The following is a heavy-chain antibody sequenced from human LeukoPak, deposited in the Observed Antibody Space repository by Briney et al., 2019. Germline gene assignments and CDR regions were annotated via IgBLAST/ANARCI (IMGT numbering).Heavy chain of an antibody. CDR1: GGSISSYY. CDR3: ARVRPSGSYFDGYYYGMDV. CDR2: IYYSGST. D-gene: IGHD1-26*01. V-gene: IGHV4-59*01. Sequence: SETLSLTCTVSGGSISSYYWSWIRQPPGKGLEWIGYIYYSGSTNYNPSLKSRVTISVDTSKNQFSLKLSSVTAADTAVYYCARVRPSGSYFDGYYYGMDVWGQGTTVTVSS. J-gene: IGHJ6*02.